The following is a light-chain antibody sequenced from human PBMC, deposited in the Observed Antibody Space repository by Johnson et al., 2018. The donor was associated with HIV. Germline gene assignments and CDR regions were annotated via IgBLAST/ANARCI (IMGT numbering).Light chain of an antibody. CDR1: SSNIGNNY. Sequence: QSVLTQPPSVSAAPGQKVTISCSGSSSNIGNNYVSWYQQLPGTAPKLLIYENNKRPSGIPDRFSGSKSGTSAILGITGLQTGDEADYYCGTWDSSLSAGPFGAGTKVTVL. CDR2: ENN. CDR3: GTWDSSLSAGP. V-gene: IGLV1-51*02. J-gene: IGLJ1*01.